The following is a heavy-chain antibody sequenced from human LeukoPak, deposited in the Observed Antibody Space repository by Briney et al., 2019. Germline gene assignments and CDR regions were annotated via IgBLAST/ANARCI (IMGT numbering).Heavy chain of an antibody. D-gene: IGHD4-17*01. Sequence: ASVKVSCKASGYTFTCYGISWVRQAPGQGLEWMGWISAYNGNTNYAQKLQGRVTMTTDTSTSTAYMELRSLRSDDTAVYYCARDYTVTTVFDYWGQGTLVTVSS. CDR2: ISAYNGNT. CDR3: ARDYTVTTVFDY. J-gene: IGHJ4*02. V-gene: IGHV1-18*01. CDR1: GYTFTCYG.